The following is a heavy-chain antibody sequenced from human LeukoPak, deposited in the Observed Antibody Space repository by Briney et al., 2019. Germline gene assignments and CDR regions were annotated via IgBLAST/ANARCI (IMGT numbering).Heavy chain of an antibody. Sequence: ASVKVSCKASGYTFTSYYMHWVRQAPGQGLEWMGIINPSGGSTSYAQKFQGRVTMTRDMSTSTVYMELSSLRSEDTAVYYCAREAMVPYFDYWGQGTLVTVSS. CDR3: AREAMVPYFDY. CDR1: GYTFTSYY. J-gene: IGHJ4*02. CDR2: INPSGGST. D-gene: IGHD5-18*01. V-gene: IGHV1-46*01.